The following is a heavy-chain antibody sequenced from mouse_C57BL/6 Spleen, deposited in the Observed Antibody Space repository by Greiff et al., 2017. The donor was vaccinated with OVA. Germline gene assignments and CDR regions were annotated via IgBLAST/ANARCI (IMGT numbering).Heavy chain of an antibody. Sequence: VQLQQSGPELVKPGASVKISCKASGYSFTGYYMNWVKQSPEKSLEWIGEINPSTGGTTYNQKFKAKATLTVDKSSSTAYMQLKSLTSEDSAVYYCASDYYGSSSLDDWGQGTTLTVSS. CDR1: GYSFTGYY. J-gene: IGHJ2*01. CDR3: ASDYYGSSSLDD. CDR2: INPSTGGT. V-gene: IGHV1-42*01. D-gene: IGHD1-1*01.